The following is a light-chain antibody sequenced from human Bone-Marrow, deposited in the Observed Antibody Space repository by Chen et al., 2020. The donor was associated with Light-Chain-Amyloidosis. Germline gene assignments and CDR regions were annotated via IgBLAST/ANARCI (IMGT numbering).Light chain of an antibody. V-gene: IGLV3-21*02. Sequence: SYVLTQPSSLSVAPGQTPTIACGGNNIASTSVHWYQQPPGQTPPLGGYDDSEPPSGIPERWSGSNSGNTASPASSRVEAGDEADYYCQVWDRSSDRPVFGGGTKLTVL. J-gene: IGLJ3*02. CDR2: DDS. CDR3: QVWDRSSDRPV. CDR1: NIASTS.